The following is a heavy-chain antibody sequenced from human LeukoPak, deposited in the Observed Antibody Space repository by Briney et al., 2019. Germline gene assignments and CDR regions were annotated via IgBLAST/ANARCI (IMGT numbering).Heavy chain of an antibody. CDR1: GFTFSSYS. V-gene: IGHV3-48*01. J-gene: IGHJ5*02. D-gene: IGHD3-10*01. CDR3: ARNMDYYGSGVPAP. CDR2: ISSSSSTI. Sequence: GGSLRLSCAASGFTFSSYSMNWVRQAPGKGLEWVSYISSSSSTIYYADSVKGRFTISRDNAKNSLYLQMNSLRGEDTAVYYCARNMDYYGSGVPAPWGQGTLVTVSS.